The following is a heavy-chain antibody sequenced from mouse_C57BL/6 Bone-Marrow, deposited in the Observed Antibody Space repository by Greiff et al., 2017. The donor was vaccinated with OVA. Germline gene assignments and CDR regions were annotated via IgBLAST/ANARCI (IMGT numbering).Heavy chain of an antibody. CDR2: IWGDGST. J-gene: IGHJ4*01. D-gene: IGHD2-1*01. Sequence: VQGVESGPGLVAPSQSLSITCTVSGFSFTSYGVSWVRQPPGKGLEWLGVIWGDGSTNYHSALISRLSISKDNSKSQVFLKLNSLQTDDTATYYCAFYGNSPYYYAMDYWGQGTSVTVSS. CDR3: AFYGNSPYYYAMDY. V-gene: IGHV2-3*01. CDR1: GFSFTSYG.